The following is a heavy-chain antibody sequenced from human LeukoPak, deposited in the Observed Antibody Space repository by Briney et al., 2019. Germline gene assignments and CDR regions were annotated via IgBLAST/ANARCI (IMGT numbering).Heavy chain of an antibody. CDR2: IYYSGST. CDR3: ARAVGDYGDYSDY. Sequence: SETLSLTCTVSGGSISSYYWSWIRQPPGKGLEWIGYIYYSGSTDYNPSLKSRVTISVDTSKNQFSLKLSSVTAADTAVYYCARAVGDYGDYSDYWGQGTLVTVSS. J-gene: IGHJ4*02. CDR1: GGSISSYY. V-gene: IGHV4-59*01. D-gene: IGHD3-16*01.